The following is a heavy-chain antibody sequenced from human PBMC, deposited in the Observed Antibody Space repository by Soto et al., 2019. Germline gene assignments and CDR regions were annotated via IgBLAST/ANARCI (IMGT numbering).Heavy chain of an antibody. V-gene: IGHV3-11*01. CDR1: GFTFSDYY. Sequence: GGSLRLSFAASGFTFSDYYMSWIRQAPGKGLEWVSYISSSGSTIYYADSVKGRFTISRDNAKDSLYLQMNSLRAEDTAVYYCARDRLPLGYSSRPSDYWGQGTLVTVSS. CDR2: ISSSGSTI. CDR3: ARDRLPLGYSSRPSDY. J-gene: IGHJ4*02. D-gene: IGHD6-13*01.